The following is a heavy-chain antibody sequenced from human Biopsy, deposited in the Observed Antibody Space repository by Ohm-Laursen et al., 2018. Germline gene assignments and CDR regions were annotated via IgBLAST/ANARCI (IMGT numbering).Heavy chain of an antibody. CDR2: ICDNART. Sequence: SQTLSLTCSVSGASVKTSGYFWVWLRQRQGMGLEWIGYICDNARTHYNPSLTSRLASSFDTSNNCISLQSRSVSVADMTVFYCVREPKTGTAEAWYFDLWGRGSPVTVPS. CDR1: GASVKTSGYF. V-gene: IGHV4-31*03. J-gene: IGHJ2*01. D-gene: IGHD3-9*01. CDR3: VREPKTGTAEAWYFDL.